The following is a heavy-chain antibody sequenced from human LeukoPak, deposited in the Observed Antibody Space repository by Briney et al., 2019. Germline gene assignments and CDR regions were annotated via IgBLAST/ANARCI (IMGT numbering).Heavy chain of an antibody. D-gene: IGHD6-13*01. Sequence: SETLSLTCTVSGYSISSGYYWGWIRQPPGKGLEWIGSIYHSGSTYYNPSLKSRVTISVDTSKNQFSLRLSSVTAADTAVYYCAGTIAAAGRINNWFGPWGQGTLVTVSS. V-gene: IGHV4-38-2*02. J-gene: IGHJ5*02. CDR1: GYSISSGYY. CDR2: IYHSGST. CDR3: AGTIAAAGRINNWFGP.